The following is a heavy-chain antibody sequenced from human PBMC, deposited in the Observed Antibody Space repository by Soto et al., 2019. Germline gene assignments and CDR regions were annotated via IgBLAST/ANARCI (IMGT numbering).Heavy chain of an antibody. CDR1: GFTFSSYA. CDR2: ISGSGGST. Sequence: GSLRLSCAASGFTFSSYAMSWVRQAPGKGLEWVSAISGSGGSTYYADSVKGRFTISRDNSKNTLYLQMNSLRAEDTAVYYCAKAGFLWFRELYYYYYYMDVWGKGTTVNVSS. D-gene: IGHD3-10*01. CDR3: AKAGFLWFRELYYYYYYMDV. J-gene: IGHJ6*03. V-gene: IGHV3-23*01.